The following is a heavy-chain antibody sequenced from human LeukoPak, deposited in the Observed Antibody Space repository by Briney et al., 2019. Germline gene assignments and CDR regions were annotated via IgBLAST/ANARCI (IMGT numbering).Heavy chain of an antibody. CDR3: AKGPRDGSITICFDS. CDR2: ISGIGGRT. CDR1: GFTFSSYA. Sequence: GGSLRLSCAASGFTFSSYAMSWVRQAPGKGLEWVSGISGIGGRTYYADSVKGRFSISRDNSKNTVYLQMNSLRAEDTAVYYCAKGPRDGSITICFDSWGQGTLVTVSS. D-gene: IGHD2-15*01. V-gene: IGHV3-23*01. J-gene: IGHJ5*01.